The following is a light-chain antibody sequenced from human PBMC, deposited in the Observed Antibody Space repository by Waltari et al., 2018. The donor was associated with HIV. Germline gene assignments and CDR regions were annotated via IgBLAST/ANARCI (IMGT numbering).Light chain of an antibody. CDR1: SSDVCAYNS. Sequence: QSALTQPRSVSGSPGPSVTISCTGTSSDVCAYNSVSWYPQHPGKAPKLMISDVTKRPTVVPDRFSGSKSGNTASLTISGLQAEDEADYYCCSYAGSSYVFGTGTNVTVL. CDR2: DVT. V-gene: IGLV2-11*01. CDR3: CSYAGSSYV. J-gene: IGLJ1*01.